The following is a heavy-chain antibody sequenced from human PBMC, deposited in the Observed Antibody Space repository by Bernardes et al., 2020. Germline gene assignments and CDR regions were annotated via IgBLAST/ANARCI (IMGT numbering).Heavy chain of an antibody. CDR3: ATSLNY. V-gene: IGHV3-7*01. J-gene: IGHJ4*02. Sequence: GGSLRLSCAASGFIFSNYWMDWVRQAPGKGLEWVANINQDGSEKYYVGSVKGRFSISRDNAKNSLILQMRGLRAEDTAVYYCATSLNYWGRGTLVTVSS. CDR2: INQDGSEK. CDR1: GFIFSNYW.